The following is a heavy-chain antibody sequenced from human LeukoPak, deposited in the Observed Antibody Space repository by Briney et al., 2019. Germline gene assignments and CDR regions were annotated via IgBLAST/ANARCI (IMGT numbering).Heavy chain of an antibody. D-gene: IGHD3-10*01. CDR1: GFTFSSYS. Sequence: GGSLRLSCAASGFTFSSYSMNWVRQAPGKGLEWVSSISSSSSYIYYADSVEGRFTISRDNAKNSLYLQMNSLRAEDTAVYYCASLTSTGRFDYWGQGTLVTVSS. CDR2: ISSSSSYI. J-gene: IGHJ4*02. CDR3: ASLTSTGRFDY. V-gene: IGHV3-21*01.